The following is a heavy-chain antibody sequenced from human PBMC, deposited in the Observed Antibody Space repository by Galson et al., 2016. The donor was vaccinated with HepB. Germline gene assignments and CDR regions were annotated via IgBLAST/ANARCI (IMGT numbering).Heavy chain of an antibody. D-gene: IGHD6-19*01. CDR1: GFTFDDYA. Sequence: SLRLSCAASGFTFDDYAMHWVRQAPGKGPEWVSVISWDGGSTYYADSVKGRFTISRDNSKNSLYLQMNSLRAEDTALYYCAKDITAVAASGSGFDYWGQGTLVTVSA. CDR2: ISWDGGST. J-gene: IGHJ4*02. CDR3: AKDITAVAASGSGFDY. V-gene: IGHV3-43D*03.